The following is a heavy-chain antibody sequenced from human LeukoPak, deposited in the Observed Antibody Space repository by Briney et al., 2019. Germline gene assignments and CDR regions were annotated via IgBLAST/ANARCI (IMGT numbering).Heavy chain of an antibody. CDR1: GGSLSSYY. Sequence: SETLSLTCTVSGGSLSSYYWTWIRQPPGKGLEWIGYIYYSGSTNYNPSLKSRVIISVDTSKNQFSLKLSSVTVADTAVYYCARGLKFYDILTAYYTFPYFDYWGQGALVTVSS. D-gene: IGHD3-9*01. J-gene: IGHJ4*02. CDR3: ARGLKFYDILTAYYTFPYFDY. V-gene: IGHV4-59*01. CDR2: IYYSGST.